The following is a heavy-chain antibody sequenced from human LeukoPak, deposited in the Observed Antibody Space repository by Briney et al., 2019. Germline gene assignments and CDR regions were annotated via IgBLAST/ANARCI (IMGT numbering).Heavy chain of an antibody. CDR3: ARDSTGTTWQLDY. Sequence: SVKVSCKAAGGAFSRYAFSWVRQAPGQGLEWMGGVIPMLRTPNYAQKFLGRVTITTDESTSPAYMELTSLGADDTAVHYCARDSTGTTWQLDYWGQGTLVTVSS. CDR2: VIPMLRTP. CDR1: GGAFSRYA. V-gene: IGHV1-69*05. J-gene: IGHJ4*02. D-gene: IGHD1-1*01.